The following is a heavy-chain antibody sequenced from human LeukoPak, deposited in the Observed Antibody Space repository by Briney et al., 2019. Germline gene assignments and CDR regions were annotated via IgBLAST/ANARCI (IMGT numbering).Heavy chain of an antibody. Sequence: CESPKIHRMGSGYSFTNYLIGWVRQVPGSGLEWMGVIYPSDSDTRYSPSFQGQVTISADKSIDTAYLQWSSLKASDTAMYYCARQRDSGFDFDSWGQGTLVTVSS. CDR3: ARQRDSGFDFDS. CDR1: GYSFTNYL. CDR2: IYPSDSDT. D-gene: IGHD5-12*01. V-gene: IGHV5-51*01. J-gene: IGHJ4*02.